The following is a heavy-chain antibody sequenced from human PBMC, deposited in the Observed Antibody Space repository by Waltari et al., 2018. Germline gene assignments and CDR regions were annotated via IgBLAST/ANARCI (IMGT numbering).Heavy chain of an antibody. D-gene: IGHD3-10*01. CDR2: FDPEDGET. J-gene: IGHJ4*02. CDR1: GYTLTELS. CDR3: ATFSRSGGSFDY. Sequence: QVQPVQSGAEVKKPGASVKVPRKVSGYTLTELSMHRVRQAPGKGLEWMGGFDPEDGETIYAQKFQGRVTMTEDTSTDTAYMELSSLRSEDTAVYYCATFSRSGGSFDYGGQGTLVTVSS. V-gene: IGHV1-24*01.